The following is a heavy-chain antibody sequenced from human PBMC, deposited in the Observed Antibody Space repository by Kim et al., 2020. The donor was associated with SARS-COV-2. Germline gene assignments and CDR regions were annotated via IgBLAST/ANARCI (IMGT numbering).Heavy chain of an antibody. V-gene: IGHV1-69*13. CDR1: GGTFSSYA. CDR3: ARVALYSNYRVEPDYYYGMDV. CDR2: IIPIFGTA. Sequence: SVKVSCKASGGTFSSYAISWVRQAPGQGLEWMGGIIPIFGTANYAQKFQGRVTITADESTSTAYMELSSLRSEYTAVYYCARVALYSNYRVEPDYYYGMDVWGQGTTVTVSS. J-gene: IGHJ6*02. D-gene: IGHD4-4*01.